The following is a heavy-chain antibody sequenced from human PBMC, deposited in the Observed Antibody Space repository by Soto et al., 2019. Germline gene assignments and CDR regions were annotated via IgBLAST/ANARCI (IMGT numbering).Heavy chain of an antibody. CDR1: GYSFTSYW. D-gene: IGHD3-22*01. CDR3: ARTGTYDSSGYAVRSYYGMDV. CDR2: IYPGDSDT. Sequence: GESLKISRKGSGYSFTSYWIGWVRQMPGKGLEWMGIIYPGDSDTRYSPSFQGQVTISADKSISTAYLQWSSLKASDTAMYYCARTGTYDSSGYAVRSYYGMDVWGQGTTVTVSS. J-gene: IGHJ6*02. V-gene: IGHV5-51*01.